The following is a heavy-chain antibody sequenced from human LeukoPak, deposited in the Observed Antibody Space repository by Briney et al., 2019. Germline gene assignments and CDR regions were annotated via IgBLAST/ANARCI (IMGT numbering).Heavy chain of an antibody. CDR3: AREKYGGNSGHYYMDV. CDR1: GCTISSYY. J-gene: IGHJ6*03. CDR2: VYTSGSN. D-gene: IGHD4-23*01. Sequence: SETLSLTCTVSGCTISSYYWSWIRQPAGKGLEWIGRVYTSGSNNYNPSLKSRVTMSVDTSKNQFSLKLSSVTAADTAVYYCAREKYGGNSGHYYMDVWGKGTTVTVSS. V-gene: IGHV4-4*07.